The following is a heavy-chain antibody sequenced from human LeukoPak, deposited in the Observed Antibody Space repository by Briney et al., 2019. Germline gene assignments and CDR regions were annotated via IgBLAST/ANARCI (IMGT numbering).Heavy chain of an antibody. V-gene: IGHV1-3*01. CDR3: ARVVSHGSGWSFAY. CDR1: GYTFTSYA. J-gene: IGHJ4*02. CDR2: INAGNGNT. D-gene: IGHD6-19*01. Sequence: ASVKVSCKASGYTFTSYAMHWVRQAPGQRLEWMGWINAGNGNTKYAQKFQGGVTITRDTSASTAYMELSTRRSEPTAVYSCARVVSHGSGWSFAYWGQGTLVTVSS.